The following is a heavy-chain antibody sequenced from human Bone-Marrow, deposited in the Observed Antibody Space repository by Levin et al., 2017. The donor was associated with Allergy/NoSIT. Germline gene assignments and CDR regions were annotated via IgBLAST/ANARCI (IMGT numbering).Heavy chain of an antibody. J-gene: IGHJ5*02. V-gene: IGHV4-61*01. CDR2: IFYSGST. D-gene: IGHD5-12*01. Sequence: SETLSLTCPVSGGSVSSGSYYWSWIRQPPGRGLEWIGYIFYSGSTNYNPSLKSRVPITVDTSKNQFSLKLSSVTAADTAVYYGARDGYSDYDYVGSAWGQGTLVTVSS. CDR1: GGSVSSGSYY. CDR3: ARDGYSDYDYVGSA.